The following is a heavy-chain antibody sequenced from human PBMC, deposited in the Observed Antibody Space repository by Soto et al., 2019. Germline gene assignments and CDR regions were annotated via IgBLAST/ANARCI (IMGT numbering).Heavy chain of an antibody. CDR2: ISSSSSTI. CDR1: GFTFSSYS. J-gene: IGHJ6*02. CDR3: ARDKDFWSGYYGADV. D-gene: IGHD3-3*01. Sequence: EVQLVESGGGLVQPGGSLRLSCAASGFTFSSYSMNWVRQAPGKGLEWVSYISSSSSTIYYADSVKGRFTISRDNAKNSLYLQMNSLRDEDTAVYYGARDKDFWSGYYGADVWGQGTTVTVSS. V-gene: IGHV3-48*02.